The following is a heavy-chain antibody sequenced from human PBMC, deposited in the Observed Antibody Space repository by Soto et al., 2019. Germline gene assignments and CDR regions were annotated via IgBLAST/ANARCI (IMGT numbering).Heavy chain of an antibody. CDR3: ARVDDPRGYSYGFDY. CDR2: ISSSGSTI. CDR1: GFTFSSYA. Sequence: PGGSLRLSCAASGFTFSSYAMSWVRQAPGKGLEWVSTISSSGSTIYYADSVKGRFTISRDNAKNSLYLQMNSLRAEDTAVYYCARVDDPRGYSYGFDYWGQGTLVTVSS. D-gene: IGHD5-18*01. V-gene: IGHV3-21*04. J-gene: IGHJ4*02.